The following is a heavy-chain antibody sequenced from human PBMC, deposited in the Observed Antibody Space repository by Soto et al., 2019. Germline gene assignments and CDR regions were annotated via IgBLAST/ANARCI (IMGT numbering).Heavy chain of an antibody. CDR1: GGTFSSYT. V-gene: IGHV1-69*08. CDR2: IIPILGIV. D-gene: IGHD5-18*01. Sequence: QVELVQSGAEVKKPGSSVRVSCKASGGTFSSYTFNWVRQAPGQGREWMGRIIPILGIVNYEQNFQGRVTITADKSTTTGYMELSGLRSEDTAVYYCARDLGDTSFRIGYWGQGTLVTVSS. CDR3: ARDLGDTSFRIGY. J-gene: IGHJ4*02.